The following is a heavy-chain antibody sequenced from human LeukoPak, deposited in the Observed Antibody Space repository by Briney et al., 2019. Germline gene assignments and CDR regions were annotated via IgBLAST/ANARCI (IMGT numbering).Heavy chain of an antibody. CDR2: IKQDGSEK. CDR3: ARSPYTSGWYGVGY. D-gene: IGHD6-19*01. Sequence: GGSLRLSCAASGFTFSSYWMSWVRQAPGKGLEWVANIKQDGSEKYYVDSVKGRFTISRDNAKNSLYLQLNSLRAEDTAVYFCARSPYTSGWYGVGYWGQGTLVTVSS. V-gene: IGHV3-7*01. CDR1: GFTFSSYW. J-gene: IGHJ4*02.